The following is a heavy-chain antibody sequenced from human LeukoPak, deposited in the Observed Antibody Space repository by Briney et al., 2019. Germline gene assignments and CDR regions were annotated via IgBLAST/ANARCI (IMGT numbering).Heavy chain of an antibody. CDR1: GRSISSSCCS. CDR3: ARLTGTYYYYYMDV. CDR2: AHYCGST. D-gene: IGHD1-7*01. V-gene: IGHV4-39*07. J-gene: IGHJ6*03. Sequence: SETLSLTCTVSGRSISSSCCSWGWIRQPPGKGLEWIGSAHYCGSTYYNPSLKSRVTISVDTSKNQFSLKLSSVTAADTAVYYCARLTGTYYYYYMDVWGKGTTVTVSS.